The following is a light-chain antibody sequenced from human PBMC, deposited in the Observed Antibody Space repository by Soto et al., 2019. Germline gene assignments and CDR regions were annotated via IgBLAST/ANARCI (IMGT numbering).Light chain of an antibody. CDR1: QSVSSHY. CDR2: ATS. V-gene: IGKV3-11*01. Sequence: EIVLTQSPGTLSVSPGERATLSCRASQSVSSHYLAWCQQRPGQAPKILMYATSNRVTGIPDRFTGSGSGTDFTLTINSLEPEDFAVYYCQQRSNRPITFGQGTRLEIK. J-gene: IGKJ5*01. CDR3: QQRSNRPIT.